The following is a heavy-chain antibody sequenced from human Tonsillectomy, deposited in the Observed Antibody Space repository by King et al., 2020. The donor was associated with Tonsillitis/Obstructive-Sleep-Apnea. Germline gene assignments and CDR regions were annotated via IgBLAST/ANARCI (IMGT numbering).Heavy chain of an antibody. CDR3: ATEGDCNTISCYTGFNY. CDR1: GLTFTNAW. J-gene: IGHJ4*02. D-gene: IGHD2-2*02. Sequence: VQLVESGGGLVKPGGSLRLSCAASGLTFTNAWMSWVRQAPGKGLEWVGRMRSKTDGGTTDYAASVRGRITISRDDSKNTLYLQITSLKTEDTAVYYCATEGDCNTISCYTGFNYWGQGTLVTVSS. CDR2: MRSKTDGGTT. V-gene: IGHV3-15*01.